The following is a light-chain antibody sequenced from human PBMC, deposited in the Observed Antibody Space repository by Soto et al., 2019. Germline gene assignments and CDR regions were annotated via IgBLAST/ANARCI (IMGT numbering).Light chain of an antibody. CDR1: QSVSSY. Sequence: EIVLTQSPATLSLSPGERATLSCRASQSVSSYLAWYQQKPGQDPRLLIYDASNRATGIPARFSGSGSGTDYTLTISSLEPEDFAIYYCQQRSNWPPVTFDGGTKVEIK. CDR2: DAS. J-gene: IGKJ4*01. CDR3: QQRSNWPPVT. V-gene: IGKV3-11*01.